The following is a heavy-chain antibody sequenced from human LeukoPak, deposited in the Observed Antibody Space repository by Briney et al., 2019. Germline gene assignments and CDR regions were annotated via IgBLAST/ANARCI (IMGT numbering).Heavy chain of an antibody. CDR1: GGTFSSYA. D-gene: IGHD3-22*01. Sequence: SVKVSCKASGGTFSSYAISWVRQAPGQGLEWMGGIIPIFGTANYAQKFQGRVTITADESTSTAYMELSSLRSEDTAVYYCARDSYYYDSRVDFVDYYYYYMDVWGKGTTVTVSS. CDR3: ARDSYYYDSRVDFVDYYYYYMDV. J-gene: IGHJ6*03. CDR2: IIPIFGTA. V-gene: IGHV1-69*01.